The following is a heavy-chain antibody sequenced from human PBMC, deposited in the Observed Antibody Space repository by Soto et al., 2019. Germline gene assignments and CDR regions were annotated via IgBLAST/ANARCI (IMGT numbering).Heavy chain of an antibody. Sequence: PSETLSLTCTVSGGSISSSSYYWGWIRQPPGKGLEWIGSIYYSGSTYYNPSLKSRVTISVDTSKNQFSLKLSSVTAADTAVYYCARHWATVVTGMDYGMDVWGQGTTVTVSS. CDR1: GGSISSSSYY. CDR3: ARHWATVVTGMDYGMDV. J-gene: IGHJ6*02. CDR2: IYYSGST. V-gene: IGHV4-39*01. D-gene: IGHD2-15*01.